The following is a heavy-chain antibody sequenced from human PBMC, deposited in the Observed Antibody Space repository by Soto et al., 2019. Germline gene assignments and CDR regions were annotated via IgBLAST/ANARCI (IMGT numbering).Heavy chain of an antibody. CDR3: ARDEDFWSGDYPSGGMAV. J-gene: IGHJ6*02. CDR2: IIPIFGTA. Sequence: ASVKVSCKACGGTFSSYAISWARQAPRQGLEWMGGIIPIFGTANYAQKFQGRVTITADESTSTAYMELSSLRSEDTAVYYCARDEDFWSGDYPSGGMAVWGQGTTVTVSS. D-gene: IGHD3-3*01. V-gene: IGHV1-69*13. CDR1: GGTFSSYA.